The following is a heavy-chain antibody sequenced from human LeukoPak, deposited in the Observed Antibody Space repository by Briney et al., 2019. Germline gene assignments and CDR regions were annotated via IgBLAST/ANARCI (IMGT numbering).Heavy chain of an antibody. D-gene: IGHD4-17*01. Sequence: ASVKVSCKASGYSITGYYIHWVRQAPGQGLEWMGRINPNSGGTNYAQMFQGRVTMTRDTSISTAYMELSRLRSDDTAVYYCARDRNDHGDLSFWGQGTLDTVSS. CDR2: INPNSGGT. V-gene: IGHV1-2*06. CDR1: GYSITGYY. CDR3: ARDRNDHGDLSF. J-gene: IGHJ4*02.